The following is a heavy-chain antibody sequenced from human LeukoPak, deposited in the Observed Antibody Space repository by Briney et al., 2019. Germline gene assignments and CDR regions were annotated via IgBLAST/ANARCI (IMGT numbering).Heavy chain of an antibody. CDR1: GFTVSSNY. Sequence: GGSLRLSCAASGFTVSSNYMSWVRQAPGKGLEWVSVIYSGVSTYYADSVKGRFTISRDNSKNTLYLQMNSLRAEDTAVYYCASRPTYYYDSSGYGWGQGTLVTVSS. CDR2: IYSGVST. D-gene: IGHD3-22*01. V-gene: IGHV3-53*01. J-gene: IGHJ4*02. CDR3: ASRPTYYYDSSGYG.